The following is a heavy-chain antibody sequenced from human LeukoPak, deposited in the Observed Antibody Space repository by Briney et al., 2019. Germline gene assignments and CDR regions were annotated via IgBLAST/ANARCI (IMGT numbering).Heavy chain of an antibody. CDR1: GFTFNDYC. D-gene: IGHD3-22*01. J-gene: IGHJ3*02. CDR3: AKSWNYYDSSGDDALDI. V-gene: IGHV3-23*01. CDR2: ISGSGIST. Sequence: AGSLRLSCAAAGFTFNDYCLNWFRQPPGEGLEWVSGISGSGISTYYAASLKGRFTISRDNSKNTLYLQLTSLRVEDTAVYYCAKSWNYYDSSGDDALDIWGQGTMVTVSS.